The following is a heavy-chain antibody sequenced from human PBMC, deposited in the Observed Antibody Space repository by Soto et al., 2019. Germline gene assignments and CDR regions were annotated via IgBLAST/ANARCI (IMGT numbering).Heavy chain of an antibody. CDR1: GFTFSDYY. V-gene: IGHV3-11*06. J-gene: IGHJ6*02. CDR2: ISGGSDYI. CDR3: ARGSISRRMGV. Sequence: GGSLRLSCAASGFTFSDYYMSWIRQAPGKGLEWISFISGGSDYIDYADSLKGRFTISRDNAKNSLYLQMNSLRAGDTAVYFCARGSISRRMGVWGQGTTVTVSS. D-gene: IGHD3-3*02.